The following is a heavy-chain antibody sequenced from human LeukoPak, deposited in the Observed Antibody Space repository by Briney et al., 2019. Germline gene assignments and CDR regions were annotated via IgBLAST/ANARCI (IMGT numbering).Heavy chain of an antibody. CDR2: ISYSGST. D-gene: IGHD3-10*01. V-gene: IGHV4-59*01. Sequence: SETLSLTCTVSGGSISSYYWSWIRQPPGKGLEWIGYISYSGSTNYNPSLKSRVTISVDTSRNQFSLKLSSVTAADTAVYYCARGRLGGSGSYYNVLDYWGQGTLVTASS. CDR3: ARGRLGGSGSYYNVLDY. CDR1: GGSISSYY. J-gene: IGHJ4*02.